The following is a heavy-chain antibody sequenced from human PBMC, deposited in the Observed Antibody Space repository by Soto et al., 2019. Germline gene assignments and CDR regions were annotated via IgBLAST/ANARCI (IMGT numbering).Heavy chain of an antibody. J-gene: IGHJ6*02. V-gene: IGHV4-59*08. D-gene: IGHD3-9*01. CDR3: ARHGGDILTGDMDV. CDR2: IYYSGST. Sequence: PSETLSLTCTVSGGSISSYYWSWVRQPPGKGLEWIGYIYYSGSTNYNPSLKSRVTISVDTSKNQFSLKLSSVTAADTAVYYCARHGGDILTGDMDVWGQGTTVTVSS. CDR1: GGSISSYY.